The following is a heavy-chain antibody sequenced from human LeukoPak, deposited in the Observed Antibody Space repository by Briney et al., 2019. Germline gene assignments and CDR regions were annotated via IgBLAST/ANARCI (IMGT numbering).Heavy chain of an antibody. CDR2: ISSSSSYI. Sequence: GGSLRLSCAASGFTFSTYSMNWVRQAPGKGLEWVSSISSSSSYIYYADSVKGRFTISRDNAKNSLYLQMNSLRAEDTAVYYCARALRYFDSSAYYNDFWGQGTLVTVSS. CDR1: GFTFSTYS. D-gene: IGHD3-22*01. J-gene: IGHJ4*02. CDR3: ARALRYFDSSAYYNDF. V-gene: IGHV3-21*01.